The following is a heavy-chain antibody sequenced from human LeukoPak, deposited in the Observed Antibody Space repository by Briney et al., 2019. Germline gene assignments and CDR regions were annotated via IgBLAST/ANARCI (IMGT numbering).Heavy chain of an antibody. Sequence: GASVKVSCKASGYTFTSYDINWVRQATGQGLEWMGWMNPNSGNTGYAQKFQGRVTMTRNTSISTAYMELSSLGSEDTAVYYCASVAAGTLSFDYWGQGTLVTVSS. CDR3: ASVAAGTLSFDY. CDR1: GYTFTSYD. D-gene: IGHD6-13*01. CDR2: MNPNSGNT. J-gene: IGHJ4*02. V-gene: IGHV1-8*01.